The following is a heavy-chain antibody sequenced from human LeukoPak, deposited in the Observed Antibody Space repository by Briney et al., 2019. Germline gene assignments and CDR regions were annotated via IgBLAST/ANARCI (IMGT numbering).Heavy chain of an antibody. CDR3: TKSTDYWYYGMDV. CDR1: GFTFSTFA. Sequence: GGSLRLSCVASGFTFSTFAMYWLRQAPGKGLEWVSAIGANVGSTSYAASVRGRFTISRDNSRNTLYLQMSSLRSDDTATYYCTKSTDYWYYGMDVWGQGTTVTVSS. CDR2: IGANVGST. D-gene: IGHD2-8*02. J-gene: IGHJ6*02. V-gene: IGHV3-23*01.